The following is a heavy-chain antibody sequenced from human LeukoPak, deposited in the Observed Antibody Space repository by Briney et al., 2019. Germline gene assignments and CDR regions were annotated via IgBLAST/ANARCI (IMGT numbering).Heavy chain of an antibody. Sequence: SETLSLTCTVSGGSISSYYWSWIRQPPGKGLEWIGYLHYRGNMKHSSSLKGRVTISLDTSKNQFSLRLSSVTAADTAIYFCARETSTSQTNLFDYWGQGSLVTVSS. CDR2: LHYRGNM. D-gene: IGHD6-6*01. CDR3: ARETSTSQTNLFDY. J-gene: IGHJ4*02. V-gene: IGHV4-59*01. CDR1: GGSISSYY.